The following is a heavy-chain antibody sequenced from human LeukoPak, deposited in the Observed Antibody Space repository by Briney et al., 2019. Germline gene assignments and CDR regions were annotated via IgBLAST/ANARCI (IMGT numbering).Heavy chain of an antibody. D-gene: IGHD3-10*01. CDR3: ARVGEAMVRGVISYYFDY. CDR1: GGSISSGGYY. Sequence: SETLSLTYTVSGGSISSGGYYWSWICQHPGKGLEWIGYIYYSGSTYYSPSLKSRVTISVDTSKNQFSLKLSSVTAADTAVYYCARVGEAMVRGVISYYFDYWGQGTLVTVSS. V-gene: IGHV4-31*03. J-gene: IGHJ4*02. CDR2: IYYSGST.